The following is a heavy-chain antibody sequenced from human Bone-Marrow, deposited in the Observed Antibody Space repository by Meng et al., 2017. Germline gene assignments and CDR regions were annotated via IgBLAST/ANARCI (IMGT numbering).Heavy chain of an antibody. CDR3: ARMPHYYDSSGYYYVDAFDI. CDR1: WFSLSTSGMC. J-gene: IGHJ3*02. V-gene: IGHV2-70*20. D-gene: IGHD3-22*01. CDR2: IDWDDDK. Sequence: SGPTLVKPTQTLTLTCTFSWFSLSTSGMCVSWVRQPPGKALEWLALIDWDDDKYYSTSLKTRLTISKDTSKNQVVLTMTNMDPVDTATYYCARMPHYYDSSGYYYVDAFDIWGQETMVTVSS.